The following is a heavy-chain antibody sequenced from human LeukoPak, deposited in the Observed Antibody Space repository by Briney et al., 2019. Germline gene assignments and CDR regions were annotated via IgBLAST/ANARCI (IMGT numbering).Heavy chain of an antibody. J-gene: IGHJ5*02. CDR1: GGSISSGGYY. CDR2: IYYSGST. D-gene: IGHD2-15*01. CDR3: ARHLGYCSGGSCYPEGNWFDP. Sequence: PSETLSLTCTVSGGSISSGGYYWGWIRQPPGKGLEWIGSIYYSGSTYYNPSLKSRVTISVDTSKNQFSLKLSSVTAADTAVYYCARHLGYCSGGSCYPEGNWFDPWGQGTLVTVSS. V-gene: IGHV4-39*01.